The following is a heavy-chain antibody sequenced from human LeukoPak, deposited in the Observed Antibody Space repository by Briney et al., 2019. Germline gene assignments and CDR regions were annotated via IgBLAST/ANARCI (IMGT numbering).Heavy chain of an antibody. D-gene: IGHD3-10*01. Sequence: SQTLSLTCTVSGGSISSGDYYWSWIREPPGTGLEWIGYIYYSGSTYYSPSLKSRVTISVDTSKNQFSLKLSSVTAADTAVYYCARDRGRFGDWDTNWYFDLWGRGTLVTVSS. CDR1: GGSISSGDYY. CDR2: IYYSGST. CDR3: ARDRGRFGDWDTNWYFDL. J-gene: IGHJ2*01. V-gene: IGHV4-30-4*01.